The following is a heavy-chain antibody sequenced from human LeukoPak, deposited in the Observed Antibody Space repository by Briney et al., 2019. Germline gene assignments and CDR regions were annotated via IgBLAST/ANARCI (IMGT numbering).Heavy chain of an antibody. J-gene: IGHJ5*02. D-gene: IGHD3-22*01. V-gene: IGHV5-51*01. CDR2: IYPGDSDT. Sequence: GESLKISCKGSGYSFTSYWIGWVRQMPGKGLEWMGIIYPGDSDTRYSPSFQGQVTISADKSISTAYLQWSSLKAPDTAMYYCARHSGINYYDSSGFDPWGQGTLVTVSS. CDR1: GYSFTSYW. CDR3: ARHSGINYYDSSGFDP.